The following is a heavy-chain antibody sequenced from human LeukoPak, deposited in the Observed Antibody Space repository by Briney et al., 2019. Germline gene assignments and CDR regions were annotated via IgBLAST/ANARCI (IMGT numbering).Heavy chain of an antibody. J-gene: IGHJ4*02. CDR2: IYYSGST. CDR3: ARDVKFYYDSSGYYRGFDY. CDR1: GGSISSYY. D-gene: IGHD3-22*01. Sequence: NSSETLSLTCTVSGGSISSYYWSWIRQPPGKGLEWIGYIYYSGSTNSNPSLKSRVTISVDTSKTQFSLKLSSVTAADTAVYYCARDVKFYYDSSGYYRGFDYWGQGTLVTVSS. V-gene: IGHV4-59*01.